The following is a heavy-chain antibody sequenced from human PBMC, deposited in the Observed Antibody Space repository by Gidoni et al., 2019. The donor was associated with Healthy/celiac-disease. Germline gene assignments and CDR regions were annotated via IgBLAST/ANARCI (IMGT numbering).Heavy chain of an antibody. J-gene: IGHJ4*02. CDR2: IYHSGST. V-gene: IGHV4-30-2*01. CDR3: ARGCSGGSCYGLFDY. Sequence: QLQLQESGSGLVKPSQTLSLTCAVSGGSISSGGYYWSWIRQPPGKGLEWIGYIYHSGSTYYNPSLKSRVTISVDRSKNQFSLKLSSVTAADTAVYYCARGCSGGSCYGLFDYWGQGTLVTVSS. D-gene: IGHD2-15*01. CDR1: GGSISSGGYY.